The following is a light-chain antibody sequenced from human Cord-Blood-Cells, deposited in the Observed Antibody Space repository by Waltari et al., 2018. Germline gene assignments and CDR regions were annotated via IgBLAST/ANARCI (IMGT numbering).Light chain of an antibody. Sequence: IKINQSPSPVSASVGARVTITCRAIQGISSWLAWYQQKPGKAPKLLIYAASSLQSGVPSRFSGSRSGADFTLTISSLQPEDVATCYCQQANSFPVSFGPGTKVDI. CDR1: QGISSW. CDR2: AAS. CDR3: QQANSFPVS. V-gene: IGKV1-12*01. J-gene: IGKJ3*01.